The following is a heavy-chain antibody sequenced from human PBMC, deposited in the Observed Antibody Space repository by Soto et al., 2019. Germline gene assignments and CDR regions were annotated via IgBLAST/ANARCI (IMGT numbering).Heavy chain of an antibody. J-gene: IGHJ4*02. D-gene: IGHD2-15*01. CDR1: GFTFSSYW. V-gene: IGHV3-7*01. CDR3: ARASIVVVVAATSDY. CDR2: IKQDGSEK. Sequence: EVQLVESGGGLVQPGGSLRLSCAASGFTFSSYWMSWVRQAPGKGLEWVANIKQDGSEKYYVDSVKGRFTNSRDNAKNSLYLQMNSLRAEDTAVYYCARASIVVVVAATSDYWGQGTLVTVSS.